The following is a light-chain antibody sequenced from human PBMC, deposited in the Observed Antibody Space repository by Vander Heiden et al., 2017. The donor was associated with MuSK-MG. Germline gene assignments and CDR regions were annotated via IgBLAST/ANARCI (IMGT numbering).Light chain of an antibody. J-gene: IGKJ4*01. CDR1: QSISNY. V-gene: IGKV1-39*01. CDR2: AAS. CDR3: QQSFSTPT. Sequence: DIQITPSPSSLSASVGDRVTITCRASQSISNYLHWYQQKPGRAPKLLIYAASTLETGVPSRFSGGESGTDFTLTISTLQPEDFATYYCQQSFSTPTFGGGTKVDIK.